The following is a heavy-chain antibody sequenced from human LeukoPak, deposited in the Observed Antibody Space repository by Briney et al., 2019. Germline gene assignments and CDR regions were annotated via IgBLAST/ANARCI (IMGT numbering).Heavy chain of an antibody. CDR1: GFIFEDYS. Sequence: GGSLRLSCAASGFIFEDYSMHWVRQVPGKGLEWISGISWNGGTIGYADSVKGRFTISRDNAKNSLHLQMHSLRAEDTAVYYCVRDNPRCCGVVPANIDDYWGQGTLVTVSS. CDR2: ISWNGGTI. J-gene: IGHJ4*02. CDR3: VRDNPRCCGVVPANIDDY. V-gene: IGHV3-9*01. D-gene: IGHD2-15*01.